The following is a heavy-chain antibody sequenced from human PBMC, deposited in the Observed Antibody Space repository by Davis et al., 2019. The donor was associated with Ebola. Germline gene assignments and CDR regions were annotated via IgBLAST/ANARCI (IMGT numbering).Heavy chain of an antibody. CDR1: GGSISSGGYS. CDR3: ARGPPSITMVRGHPRRGMDV. V-gene: IGHV4-30-2*01. CDR2: IYHSGST. J-gene: IGHJ6*02. D-gene: IGHD3-10*01. Sequence: SETLSLTCAVSGGSISSGGYSWNWIRQPPGKGLEWIGYIYHSGSTDYNPSPKSRVTISVDRSKNQFSLKLSSVTAADTAVYYCARGPPSITMVRGHPRRGMDVWGQGTTVTVSS.